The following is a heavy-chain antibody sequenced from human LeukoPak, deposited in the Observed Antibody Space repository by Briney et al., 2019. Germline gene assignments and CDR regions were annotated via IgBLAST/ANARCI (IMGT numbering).Heavy chain of an antibody. J-gene: IGHJ4*02. Sequence: GGSLRLSCAASGFTVSSNYMSWVRQAPGKGLEWVSVIYSGGSTYYADSVKGRFTISRDNSKNTLYLQMNSLRAEDTAVYYCARSHSSGWYSYWGQGTLVTVSS. CDR1: GFTVSSNY. CDR3: ARSHSSGWYSY. V-gene: IGHV3-53*01. D-gene: IGHD6-19*01. CDR2: IYSGGST.